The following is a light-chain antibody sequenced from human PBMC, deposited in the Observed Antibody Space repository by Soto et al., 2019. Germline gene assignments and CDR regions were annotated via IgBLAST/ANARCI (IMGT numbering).Light chain of an antibody. Sequence: VVMTQSPPYLPVTLGQPASISCRSSQSLVSSDGNTFLNWFQQRPGQSPRRLMYKVSNRDSGVPDRVTGSGSGTDFTLKISRGEAEDVGVYYCIQGTHWPWTFGQGTKVETK. CDR1: QSLVSSDGNTF. J-gene: IGKJ1*01. CDR2: KVS. V-gene: IGKV2-30*01. CDR3: IQGTHWPWT.